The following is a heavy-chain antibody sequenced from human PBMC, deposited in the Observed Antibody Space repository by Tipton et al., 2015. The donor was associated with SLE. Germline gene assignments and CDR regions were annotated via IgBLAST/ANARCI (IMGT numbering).Heavy chain of an antibody. CDR3: AREGGSFDWYFDL. Sequence: TLSLTCAVYGGSFSGHYWSWIRQPPGKGLEWIGEINHSGSTNYNPSLKSRVTISVDTSKNQFSLKLSSVTAADTAVYYCAREGGSFDWYFDLWGRGTLVTVSS. CDR2: INHSGST. D-gene: IGHD3-16*01. V-gene: IGHV4-34*01. J-gene: IGHJ2*01. CDR1: GGSFSGHY.